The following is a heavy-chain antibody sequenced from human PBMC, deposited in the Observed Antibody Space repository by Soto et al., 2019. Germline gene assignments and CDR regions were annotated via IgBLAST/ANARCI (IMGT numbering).Heavy chain of an antibody. Sequence: GESLKISCKGSVYSFTSHWIGWVRQMPGKGLEWMGIIYPGDSDTRYSPSFQGQVTISADKSISTAYLQWSSLKASDTAMYYCARGLYCGGDCYSDHFDYWGQGTLVTVSS. D-gene: IGHD2-21*02. CDR1: VYSFTSHW. J-gene: IGHJ4*02. V-gene: IGHV5-51*01. CDR3: ARGLYCGGDCYSDHFDY. CDR2: IYPGDSDT.